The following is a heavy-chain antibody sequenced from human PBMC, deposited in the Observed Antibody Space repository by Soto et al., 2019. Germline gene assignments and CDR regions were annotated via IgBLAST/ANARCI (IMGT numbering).Heavy chain of an antibody. CDR1: GYTFTSYD. CDR3: ARAVTMIVDN. D-gene: IGHD3-22*01. CDR2: MNPNSCNT. Sequence: QVQLVQSGAEVKKPGASVKVSCKASGYTFTSYDINLVRQSTGQVLEWIGLMNPNSCNTVYAHKFQVRVPMTRNTSISTAYMELSSLRSEDTAVYSCARAVTMIVDNWGQGTLVTVSS. V-gene: IGHV1-8*01. J-gene: IGHJ4*02.